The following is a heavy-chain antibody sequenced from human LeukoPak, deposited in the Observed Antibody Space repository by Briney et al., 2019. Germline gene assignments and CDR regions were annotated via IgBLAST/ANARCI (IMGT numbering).Heavy chain of an antibody. J-gene: IGHJ3*01. CDR3: ARVSAITGATDALDF. Sequence: GGSLTLPCAASGLNLSDHLMVGARRARGKGGEWVGRIKKKPNRYTTEYAASLKHSFTISRDDSKNTLYLHMNSMEAEDTGVYYFARVSAITGATDALDFWGQGAMVTVSS. V-gene: IGHV3-72*01. CDR2: IKKKPNRYTT. D-gene: IGHD1-20*01. CDR1: GLNLSDHL.